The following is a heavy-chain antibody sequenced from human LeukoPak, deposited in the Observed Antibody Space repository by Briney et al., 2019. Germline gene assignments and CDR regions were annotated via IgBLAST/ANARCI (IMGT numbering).Heavy chain of an antibody. CDR3: ASLRYCTNGVCSDP. V-gene: IGHV3-74*01. J-gene: IGHJ5*02. D-gene: IGHD2-8*01. Sequence: GGSLRLSCVGSGFTFSAYWMHWVRQAPGKGLVWVSRINNDGSSTSYADSVKGRFTISRDNAKNSLYLQMNSLRAEDTAVYYCASLRYCTNGVCSDPWGQGTLVTVSS. CDR1: GFTFSAYW. CDR2: INNDGSST.